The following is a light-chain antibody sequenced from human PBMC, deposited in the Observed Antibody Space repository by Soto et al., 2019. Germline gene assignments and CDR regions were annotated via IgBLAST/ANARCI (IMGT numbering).Light chain of an antibody. CDR3: QQYNGYWT. CDR2: DAS. CDR1: QSISTW. V-gene: IGKV1-5*01. J-gene: IGKJ1*01. Sequence: DIQMTQSPSTLSASIGDRVTITCRASQSISTWLAWYQQKPGKAPKLLIYDASTLESGVPSRFRGGGSGTEFTLTISSLQPDDFATYYCQQYNGYWTFGQGTKVDIK.